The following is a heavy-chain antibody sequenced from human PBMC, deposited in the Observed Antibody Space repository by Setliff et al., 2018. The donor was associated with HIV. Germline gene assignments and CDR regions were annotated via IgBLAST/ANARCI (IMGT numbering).Heavy chain of an antibody. Sequence: SETLSLTCSVSGDSVSSGGFYWSWIRQRPDKGLEWIGHLFYSVTTYYSPSLKSRVIISRDTSENQFSLQLSSVTAADTAVYYCARITIFVPGDPYFYGMDVWGQGTTVTVSS. CDR1: GDSVSSGGFY. V-gene: IGHV4-31*03. CDR3: ARITIFVPGDPYFYGMDV. CDR2: LFYSVTT. J-gene: IGHJ6*02. D-gene: IGHD3-3*02.